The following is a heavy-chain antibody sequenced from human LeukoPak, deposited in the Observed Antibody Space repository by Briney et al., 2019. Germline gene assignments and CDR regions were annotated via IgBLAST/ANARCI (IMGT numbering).Heavy chain of an antibody. CDR3: ARVGPYSSGYFDY. J-gene: IGHJ4*02. CDR2: ISSDVNNK. Sequence: GGCLRLSCAASGFTFNTYTFHWVRQAPGKGLEWLALISSDVNNKYYADSVKGRFTISRDNSENTLYLQLNSLGPADTAMYFCARVGPYSSGYFDYWGQGTLVTVSS. V-gene: IGHV3-30*04. CDR1: GFTFNTYT. D-gene: IGHD3-22*01.